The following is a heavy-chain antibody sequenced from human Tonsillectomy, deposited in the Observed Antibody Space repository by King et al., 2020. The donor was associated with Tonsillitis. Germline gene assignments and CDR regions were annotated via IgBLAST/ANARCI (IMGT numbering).Heavy chain of an antibody. CDR1: GYSFGDYY. Sequence: QLVQSGAEVKKPGASVKVSCRASGYSFGDYYIHWVRRAPGQGLEWMGWINPNSGGTNYAQKFQGRVTMTRDTSISTAYMELSRLRSDDTAVYYCARDRVVITGTPTLNWFDPWGQGTLVTVSS. CDR2: INPNSGGT. CDR3: ARDRVVITGTPTLNWFDP. D-gene: IGHD1-7*01. V-gene: IGHV1-2*02. J-gene: IGHJ5*02.